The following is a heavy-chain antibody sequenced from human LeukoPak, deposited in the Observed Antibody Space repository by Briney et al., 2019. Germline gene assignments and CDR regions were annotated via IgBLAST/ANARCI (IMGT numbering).Heavy chain of an antibody. D-gene: IGHD5-24*01. J-gene: IGHJ4*02. CDR1: GGSISSYY. Sequence: PSETLSLTGTVSGGSISSYYWSWIRQPPGKGLEWIGYIYYSGSTNYNPSLKSRVTISVDTSKNQFSLKLSSVTAADTAVYYCARELATTLFDYWGQGTLVTVSS. CDR2: IYYSGST. CDR3: ARELATTLFDY. V-gene: IGHV4-59*01.